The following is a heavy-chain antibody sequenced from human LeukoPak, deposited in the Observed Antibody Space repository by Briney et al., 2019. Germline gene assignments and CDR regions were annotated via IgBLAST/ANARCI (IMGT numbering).Heavy chain of an antibody. CDR1: GGSITSYH. J-gene: IGHJ4*02. CDR2: IYYSGST. D-gene: IGHD5-24*01. V-gene: IGHV4-59*01. Sequence: SETLSLTCTIFGGSITSYHWSWIRQPPGKGLEWIGYIYYSGSTNYNPSLKSRVTISVNTSKNQFSLNLRSVTAADTAVYCCARGSRDGYNHFDYWGQGTLVTVSS. CDR3: ARGSRDGYNHFDY.